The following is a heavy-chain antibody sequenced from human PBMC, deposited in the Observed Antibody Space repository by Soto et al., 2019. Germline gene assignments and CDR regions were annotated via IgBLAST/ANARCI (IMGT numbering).Heavy chain of an antibody. Sequence: SETLSLTCAVYGGSFSGYYWSWIRQPPGKGLEWIGEINHSGSTNYNPSLKSRVTISVDTSKNQFSLKLSSVTAADTAVYYCARDREAGYNFYYGMDVWGQGTPVTVSS. V-gene: IGHV4-34*01. CDR3: ARDREAGYNFYYGMDV. CDR2: INHSGST. CDR1: GGSFSGYY. D-gene: IGHD6-19*01. J-gene: IGHJ6*02.